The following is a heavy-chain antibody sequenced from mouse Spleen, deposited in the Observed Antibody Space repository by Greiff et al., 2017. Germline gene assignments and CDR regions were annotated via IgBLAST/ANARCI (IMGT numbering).Heavy chain of an antibody. CDR3: TRDGGYSNYVGAMDY. CDR1: GFTFSSYA. V-gene: IGHV5-9-1*02. Sequence: EVKLMESGEGLVKPGGSLKLSCAASGFTFSSYAMSWVRQTPEKRLEWVAYISSGGDYIYYADTVKGRFTISRDNARNTLYLQMSSLKSEDTAMYYCTRDGGYSNYVGAMDYWGQGTSVTVSS. J-gene: IGHJ4*01. D-gene: IGHD2-5*01. CDR2: ISSGGDYI.